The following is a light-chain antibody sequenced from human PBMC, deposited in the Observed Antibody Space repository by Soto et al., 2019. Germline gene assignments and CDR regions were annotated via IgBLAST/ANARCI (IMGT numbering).Light chain of an antibody. CDR3: QQYGSSPPT. Sequence: EIVLTQSPGTLSLPPRERATLSCRASQSVSSSYLAWYQQKPGQAPRLLIYGASSRATGIPDRFSGSGSGTDFTLTISRLEPEDFAVYYCQQYGSSPPTFGQGAMVDI. CDR2: GAS. J-gene: IGKJ1*01. V-gene: IGKV3-20*01. CDR1: QSVSSSY.